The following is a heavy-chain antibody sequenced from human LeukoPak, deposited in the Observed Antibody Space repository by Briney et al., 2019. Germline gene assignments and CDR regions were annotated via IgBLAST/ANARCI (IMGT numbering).Heavy chain of an antibody. Sequence: SETLSLTCTVSGGSISSSSYYWGWIRQPPGTGLEWIGSIYYSGSTYYNPSLKSRVTISVDTSKNQFSLKLSSATAADTAVYYCARGYSSSSGWFDPWGQGTLVTVSS. CDR2: IYYSGST. V-gene: IGHV4-39*07. CDR1: GGSISSSSYY. D-gene: IGHD6-6*01. CDR3: ARGYSSSSGWFDP. J-gene: IGHJ5*02.